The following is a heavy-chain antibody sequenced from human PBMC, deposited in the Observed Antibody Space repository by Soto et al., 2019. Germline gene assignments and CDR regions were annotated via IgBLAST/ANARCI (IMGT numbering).Heavy chain of an antibody. CDR2: ISYDGSNK. CDR3: AKDRGIQLWFGLFDY. D-gene: IGHD5-18*01. J-gene: IGHJ4*02. Sequence: ESGGGVVQPGRSLRLSCAASGFTFSSYGMHWVRQAPGKGLEWVAVISYDGSNKYYADSVKGRFTISRDNSKNTLYLQMNSLRAEDTAVYYCAKDRGIQLWFGLFDYWGQGTLVTVSS. CDR1: GFTFSSYG. V-gene: IGHV3-30*18.